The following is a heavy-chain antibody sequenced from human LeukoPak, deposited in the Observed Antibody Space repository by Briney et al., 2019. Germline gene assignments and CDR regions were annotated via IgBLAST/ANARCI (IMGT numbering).Heavy chain of an antibody. V-gene: IGHV3-30-3*01. J-gene: IGHJ4*02. Sequence: GRSLRLSCAASGFTFSSYAMHWVRQAPGKGLEWVAVISYDGSNKYYADSVKGRFTISRDNSKNTLYLQMNSLRAEDTAVYYCARAEGIAAAGNFDYWGQGTLVTVSS. CDR3: ARAEGIAAAGNFDY. CDR2: ISYDGSNK. CDR1: GFTFSSYA. D-gene: IGHD6-13*01.